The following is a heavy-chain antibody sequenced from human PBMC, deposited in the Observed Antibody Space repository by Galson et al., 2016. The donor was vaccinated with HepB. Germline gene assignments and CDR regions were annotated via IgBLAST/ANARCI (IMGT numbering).Heavy chain of an antibody. Sequence: SLRLSCAASGFASRNYGMHWVRQAPGKGLEWVAADSMDGRRKWYAASVKGRFTISRDNFNNMLFLQMSSLRPDDTAVYFCARRHEYCPPVGCSVDYWGQGTLVSVSS. CDR2: DSMDGRRK. J-gene: IGHJ4*02. CDR1: GFASRNYG. CDR3: ARRHEYCPPVGCSVDY. V-gene: IGHV3-30*03. D-gene: IGHD2/OR15-2a*01.